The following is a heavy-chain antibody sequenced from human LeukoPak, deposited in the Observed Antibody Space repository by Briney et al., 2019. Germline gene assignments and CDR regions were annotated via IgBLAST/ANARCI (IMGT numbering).Heavy chain of an antibody. CDR1: GFTFSSYG. V-gene: IGHV3-7*01. CDR3: ARVRWLVPEY. J-gene: IGHJ4*02. Sequence: GGSLRLSCAASGFTFSSYGMHWVRQAPGKGLEWVANIKQDGSEKYYVDSVKGRFTISRDNAKNSLYLQMNSLRAEDTAVYYCARVRWLVPEYWGQGTLVTVSS. CDR2: IKQDGSEK. D-gene: IGHD6-19*01.